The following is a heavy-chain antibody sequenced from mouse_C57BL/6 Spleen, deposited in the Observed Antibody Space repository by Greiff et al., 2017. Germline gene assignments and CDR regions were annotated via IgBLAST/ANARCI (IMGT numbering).Heavy chain of an antibody. V-gene: IGHV10-3*01. CDR1: GFTFNTYA. J-gene: IGHJ4*01. CDR3: VRGSITTVVEGAMDY. D-gene: IGHD1-1*01. Sequence: EVQVVESGGGLVQPKGSLKLSCAASGFTFNTYAMHWVRQAPGKGLEWVARIRSKSSNYATYYADSVKDRFTISRDDSQSMLYLQMNNLKTEDTAMYYCVRGSITTVVEGAMDYWGQGTSVTVSS. CDR2: IRSKSSNYAT.